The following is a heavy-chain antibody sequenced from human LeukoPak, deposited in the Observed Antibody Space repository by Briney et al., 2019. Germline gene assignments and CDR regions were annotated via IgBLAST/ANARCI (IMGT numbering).Heavy chain of an antibody. CDR2: ISGSGDST. CDR3: AKTRPLDSSSWSHGDY. Sequence: GGSLRLSCATSGFTFSSYAMSWVRQAPGKGLEWVSAISGSGDSTYYGDSVKGRFTISRDNSKNTLYLQMNSLRAVDTAVYYCAKTRPLDSSSWSHGDYWGQGTLVTVSS. CDR1: GFTFSSYA. V-gene: IGHV3-23*01. D-gene: IGHD6-13*01. J-gene: IGHJ4*02.